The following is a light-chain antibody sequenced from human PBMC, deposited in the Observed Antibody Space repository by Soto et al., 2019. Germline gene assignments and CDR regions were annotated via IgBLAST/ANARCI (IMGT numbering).Light chain of an antibody. Sequence: QLVLAQPPSVSGAPGQKITISCTGTRSNIGAAYYVHWYQQFPGTAPKLLIYDTSNRPSGVPDRFSASRSGTSAYLVITGLQADDEAVYYCQSYDGSLGGSILFGGGTQLTVL. CDR1: RSNIGAAYY. J-gene: IGLJ2*01. CDR3: QSYDGSLGGSIL. V-gene: IGLV1-40*01. CDR2: DTS.